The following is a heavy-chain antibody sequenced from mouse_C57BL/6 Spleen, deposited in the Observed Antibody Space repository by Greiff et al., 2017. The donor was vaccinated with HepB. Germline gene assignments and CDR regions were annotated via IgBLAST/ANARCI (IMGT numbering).Heavy chain of an antibody. CDR1: GYTFTSYW. V-gene: IGHV1-69*01. J-gene: IGHJ1*03. Sequence: VQLVESGAELVMPGASVKLSCKASGYTFTSYWMHWVKQRPGQGLEWIGEIDPSDSYTNYNQKFKGKSTLTVDKSSSTAYMQLSSLTSEDSAVYYCARRGITTVVAPGYFDVWGTGTTVTVSS. CDR3: ARRGITTVVAPGYFDV. D-gene: IGHD1-1*01. CDR2: IDPSDSYT.